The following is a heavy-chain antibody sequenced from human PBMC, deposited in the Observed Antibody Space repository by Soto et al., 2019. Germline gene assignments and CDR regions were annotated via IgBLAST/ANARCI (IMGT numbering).Heavy chain of an antibody. CDR2: IYYTGST. D-gene: IGHD1-26*01. CDR3: VRHGYSGSYYFDY. J-gene: IGHJ4*02. V-gene: IGHV4-59*08. Sequence: SETLSLTCTVSGGSISSYYWSCIRQPPGKGLEWIGYIYYTGSTNYNPSLKSRVTISVDTSKNQVSLKLSSVTAADTAVYYCVRHGYSGSYYFDYWGQGTLVTVSS. CDR1: GGSISSYY.